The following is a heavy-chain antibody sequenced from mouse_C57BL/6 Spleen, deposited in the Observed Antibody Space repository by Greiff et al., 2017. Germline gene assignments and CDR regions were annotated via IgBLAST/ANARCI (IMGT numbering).Heavy chain of an antibody. Sequence: VQLQESGAELVKPGASVKISCKASGYAFSSYWMNWVKQRPGKGLEWIGQIYPGDGDTNYNGKFKGKATLTADKSSSTAYMQLSSLTSEDSAVYFCARNGYYGYFDVWGTGTTVTVSS. CDR3: ARNGYYGYFDV. V-gene: IGHV1-80*01. CDR1: GYAFSSYW. D-gene: IGHD2-2*01. J-gene: IGHJ1*03. CDR2: IYPGDGDT.